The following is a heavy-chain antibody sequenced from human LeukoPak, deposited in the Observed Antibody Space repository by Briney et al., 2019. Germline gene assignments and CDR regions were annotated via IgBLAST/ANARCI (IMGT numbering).Heavy chain of an antibody. V-gene: IGHV3-43*01. CDR2: INWDGDIT. D-gene: IGHD2-15*01. J-gene: IGHJ4*02. Sequence: GGSLRHSCAASGFTSDDYTMHWVRQPPGKGLEWVSLINWDGDITEYADSVKGRFTISGDNSKNSLFLQMNSLRTEDTALYYCAKSGLNRFDYWGQGTLVTVSS. CDR1: GFTSDDYT. CDR3: AKSGLNRFDY.